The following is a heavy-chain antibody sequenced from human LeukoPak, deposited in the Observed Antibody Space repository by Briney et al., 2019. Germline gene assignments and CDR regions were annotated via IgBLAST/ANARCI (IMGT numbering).Heavy chain of an antibody. V-gene: IGHV4-34*01. D-gene: IGHD2-15*01. CDR1: GGSFSGYY. CDR3: ARGYCSGGSCYSYYYYNYMDV. Sequence: SETLSLTCAVYGGSFSGYYWSWIRQPPGEGLEWIGEINHSGSTYYNPSLKSRVTISVDTSKNQFSLKLSSVTAADTAVYYCARGYCSGGSCYSYYYYNYMDVWGKGTTVTVSS. J-gene: IGHJ6*03. CDR2: INHSGST.